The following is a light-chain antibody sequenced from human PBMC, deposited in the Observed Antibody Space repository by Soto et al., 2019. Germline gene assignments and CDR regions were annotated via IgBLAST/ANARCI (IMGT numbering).Light chain of an antibody. Sequence: DIPMTQSPPSLSASVGDRFTITCRASQTISNYLNWYQQKSGQAPKLLIYTAASLQSGVPSRFSGSGSGTDFTLTITTLQPEDFATYYCQQSYSAPTTFGGGTKVDIK. J-gene: IGKJ4*01. CDR3: QQSYSAPTT. CDR1: QTISNY. V-gene: IGKV1-39*01. CDR2: TAA.